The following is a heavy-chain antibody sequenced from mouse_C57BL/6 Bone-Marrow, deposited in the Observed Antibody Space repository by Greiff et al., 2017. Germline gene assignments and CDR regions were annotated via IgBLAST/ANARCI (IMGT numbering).Heavy chain of an antibody. CDR2: ISSGGSYT. J-gene: IGHJ2*01. V-gene: IGHV5-6*01. CDR1: GFTFSSYG. D-gene: IGHD1-1*01. CDR3: ARLARGY. Sequence: EVQVVESGGDLVKPGGSLKLSCAASGFTFSSYGMSWVRQTPDKRLEWVATISSGGSYTYYPDSVKGRFTISRDNAKNTLYLQMSSLKSEDTAMYYCARLARGYWGQGTTLTVSS.